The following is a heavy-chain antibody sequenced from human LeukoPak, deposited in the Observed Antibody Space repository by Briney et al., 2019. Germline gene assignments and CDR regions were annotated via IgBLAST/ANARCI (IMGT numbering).Heavy chain of an antibody. J-gene: IGHJ4*02. D-gene: IGHD3-22*01. V-gene: IGHV1-18*01. CDR3: ARAQVPGDSSGYYYVDFDY. Sequence: GASLKVSCKASGYTFTSYGISWVRQAPGQGLEWMGWISAYNGNTNYAQKLQGRVTMTTDTSTSTAYMELRSLRSDDTAVYYCARAQVPGDSSGYYYVDFDYWGQGTLVTVSS. CDR1: GYTFTSYG. CDR2: ISAYNGNT.